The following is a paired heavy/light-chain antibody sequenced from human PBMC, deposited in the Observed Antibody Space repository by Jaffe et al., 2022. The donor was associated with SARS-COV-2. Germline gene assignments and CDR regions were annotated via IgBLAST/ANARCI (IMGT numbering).Heavy chain of an antibody. CDR1: GGTFSAYT. V-gene: IGHV1-69*01. CDR3: ARGGSIYAVTTPTD. J-gene: IGHJ4*02. Sequence: QVQLVQSGAEVKKPGSSVKVSCKASGGTFSAYTISWVRQAPGQGLEWMGGVMPIFGTPNYAQKFQGRVRITADESTSTAYMELSSLRSEDTAVYYCARGGSIYAVTTPTDWGQGTLVTVSS. D-gene: IGHD4-17*01. CDR2: VMPIFGTP.
Light chain of an antibody. J-gene: IGKJ2*01. CDR3: QQYNSYPYT. Sequence: DIQMTQSPSSLSASVGDRVTITCRASQGISNYLAWFQQKPGKAPKSLIYAASSLQSGVPSKFSGSGSGTDFTLTISSLQPEDFAAYYCQQYNSYPYTFGQGTKLEIK. CDR1: QGISNY. CDR2: AAS. V-gene: IGKV1-16*02.